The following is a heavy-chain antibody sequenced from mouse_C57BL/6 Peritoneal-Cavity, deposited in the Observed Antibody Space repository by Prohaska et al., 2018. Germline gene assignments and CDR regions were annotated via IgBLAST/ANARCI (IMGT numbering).Heavy chain of an antibody. CDR1: VIDFIRSW. CDR3: ARLLGDY. CDR2: INPDSRTI. J-gene: IGHJ4*01. V-gene: IGHV4-1*01. Sequence: EVKLLHSGGVLVHPGGSLKLSCAASVIDFIRSWMSWVRRAPGKGLEWIGEINPDSRTINYAPSLKDKFIISRDNAKNTLFLQMSKVRPEDTALYYCARLLGDYWGQGTSVTVSS.